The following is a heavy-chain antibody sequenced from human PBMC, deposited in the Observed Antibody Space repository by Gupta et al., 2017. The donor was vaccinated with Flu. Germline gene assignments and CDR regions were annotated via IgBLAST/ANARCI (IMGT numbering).Heavy chain of an antibody. Sequence: QVQLVQSGAEVKKPGASVKVSCKASGYTFTSYYMHWVRQAPGQGLEWMGIINPGGGSTSYAQKLQGRVTMTRDTATSTVYMELSSLRSEDTAVYYCARGGYCSGGSCYSKYYYYGMDVWVQGTTVTVSS. CDR3: ARGGYCSGGSCYSKYYYYGMDV. J-gene: IGHJ6*02. CDR1: GYTFTSYY. D-gene: IGHD2-15*01. V-gene: IGHV1-46*01. CDR2: INPGGGST.